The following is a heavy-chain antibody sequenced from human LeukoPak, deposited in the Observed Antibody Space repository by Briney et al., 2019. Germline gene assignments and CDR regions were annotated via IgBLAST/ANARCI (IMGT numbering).Heavy chain of an antibody. CDR3: ARAWSAGSGNSAFDI. Sequence: GGSLRLSCAASGFTFSSYSMNWVRQAPGKGLEWVSSISSSSSYVYYADSVKGRFTISRDNAKNSLYLQMNSLRAEDTAVYYCARAWSAGSGNSAFDIWGQGTMVTVSS. CDR2: ISSSSSYV. CDR1: GFTFSSYS. D-gene: IGHD3-10*01. J-gene: IGHJ3*02. V-gene: IGHV3-21*01.